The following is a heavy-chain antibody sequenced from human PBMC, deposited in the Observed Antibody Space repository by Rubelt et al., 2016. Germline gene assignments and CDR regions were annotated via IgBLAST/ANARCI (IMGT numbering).Heavy chain of an antibody. CDR3: TRGGSSSHFPYFDY. CDR2: INHSGST. Sequence: QVQLQQWGAGLLKPSETLSLTCAVYGGSFTDYYWTWIRQPPGKGLEWIGEINHSGSTNYNSSLKSRATISVDTSKSQFSLRLNSVTAAETALYYCTRGGSSSHFPYFDYWGQEILVTVSS. D-gene: IGHD6-13*01. CDR1: GGSFTDYY. V-gene: IGHV4-34*01. J-gene: IGHJ4*02.